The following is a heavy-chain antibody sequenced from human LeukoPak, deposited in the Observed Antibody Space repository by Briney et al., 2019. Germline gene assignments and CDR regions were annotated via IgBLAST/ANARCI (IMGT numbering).Heavy chain of an antibody. CDR2: IIPILGIA. CDR3: ASIEPIAAAGDPFDY. CDR1: GGTFSSYA. J-gene: IGHJ4*02. D-gene: IGHD6-13*01. Sequence: SVKVSCKASGGTFSSYAISWVRQAPGQGLEWMGRIIPILGIANYAQKFQGRVTITADKSTSTAYMELSSLRSEDTAVYYCASIEPIAAAGDPFDYWGQGTLVTVSS. V-gene: IGHV1-69*04.